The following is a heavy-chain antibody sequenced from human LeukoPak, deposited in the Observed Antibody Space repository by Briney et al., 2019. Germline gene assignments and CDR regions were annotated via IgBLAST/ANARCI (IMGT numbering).Heavy chain of an antibody. J-gene: IGHJ3*02. CDR3: ASSMIVVVIYAFDI. CDR2: ISSSGSTI. V-gene: IGHV3-48*03. Sequence: GGSLRLSCAAYGFTFSSYEMNWDRQAPGKGLEWVSYISSSGSTIYYADSVKGRFTISRDNAKNSLYLQMNSLRAEDTAVYYCASSMIVVVIYAFDIWGQGTMVTVSS. D-gene: IGHD3-22*01. CDR1: GFTFSSYE.